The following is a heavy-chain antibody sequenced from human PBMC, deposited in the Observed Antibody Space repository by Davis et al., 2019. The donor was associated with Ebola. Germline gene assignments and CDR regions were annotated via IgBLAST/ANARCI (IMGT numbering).Heavy chain of an antibody. D-gene: IGHD3-16*02. V-gene: IGHV1-2*02. J-gene: IGHJ5*02. Sequence: ASVKVSCKASGYTFTSYDINWVRQAPGQGLEWMGWINPNSGGTNYAQKFQGRVTMTRDTSISTAYMELSRLRSDDTAVYYCARAADYTWGSYRYTGNWFDPWGQGTLVTVSS. CDR3: ARAADYTWGSYRYTGNWFDP. CDR2: INPNSGGT. CDR1: GYTFTSYD.